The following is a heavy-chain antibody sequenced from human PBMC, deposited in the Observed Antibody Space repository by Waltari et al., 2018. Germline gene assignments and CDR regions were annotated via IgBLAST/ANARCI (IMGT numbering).Heavy chain of an antibody. V-gene: IGHV1-8*02. J-gene: IGHJ3*02. D-gene: IGHD2-2*01. CDR3: ARVMPYDAFDI. CDR2: MNPNSGNT. Sequence: QVQLVQSGAEVKKPGSSVKVSCKASGGTFSRYAISWVRQAPGQGLEWMGWMNPNSGNTGYAQKFQGRVTMTRNTSISTAYMELSSLRSEDTAVYYCARVMPYDAFDIWGQGTMVTVSS. CDR1: GGTFSRYA.